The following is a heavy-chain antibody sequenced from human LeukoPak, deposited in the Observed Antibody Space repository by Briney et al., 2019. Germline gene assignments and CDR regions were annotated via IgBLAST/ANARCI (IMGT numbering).Heavy chain of an antibody. V-gene: IGHV4-30-2*01. CDR1: GGSISSGGYS. D-gene: IGHD4-17*01. J-gene: IGHJ5*02. Sequence: SETLSLTCAVSGGSISSGGYSWSWIRQPPGKGLEWIGYICHSGSTYYNPSLKSRVTISVDRSKNQFSLKLSSVTAADTAVYYCARVKYGDYSYWFDPWGQGTLVTVSS. CDR3: ARVKYGDYSYWFDP. CDR2: ICHSGST.